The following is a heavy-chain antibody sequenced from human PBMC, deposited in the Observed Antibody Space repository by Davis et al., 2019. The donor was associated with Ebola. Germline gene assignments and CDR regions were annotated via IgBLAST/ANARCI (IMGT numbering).Heavy chain of an antibody. CDR1: GFSFSVYS. J-gene: IGHJ5*02. V-gene: IGHV3-48*04. Sequence: GESLKISCAASGFSFSVYSMNWVRQAPGKGLEWVSFISSRSSTIYYADSVKGRFTISRDNAKNSLYLQMNSLRVEDTAVYYCARGWERFDPWGQGTLVTVSS. CDR2: ISSRSSTI. D-gene: IGHD1-26*01. CDR3: ARGWERFDP.